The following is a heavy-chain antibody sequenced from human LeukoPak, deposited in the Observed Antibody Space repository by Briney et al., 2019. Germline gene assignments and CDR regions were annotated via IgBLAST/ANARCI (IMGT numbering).Heavy chain of an antibody. CDR2: IYYSGST. D-gene: IGHD4-17*01. J-gene: IGHJ4*02. V-gene: IGHV4-59*12. CDR3: ARGPTTVTRAFDY. Sequence: SETLSLTCTVSGGSISSYYWSWIRQPPGKGLEWIGYIYYSGSTNYNPSLKSRVTMSVDTSKNQFSLKLSSVTAADTAVYYCARGPTTVTRAFDYWGQGTLVTVSS. CDR1: GGSISSYY.